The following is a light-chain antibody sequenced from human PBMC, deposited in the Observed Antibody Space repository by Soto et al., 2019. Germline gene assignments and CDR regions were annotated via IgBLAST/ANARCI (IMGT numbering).Light chain of an antibody. CDR2: EGS. J-gene: IGLJ2*01. Sequence: QSALTQPASVSGSPGQSITISCTGTSSDVGNNNLVSWYQQHPGKAPKLMIYEGSKRPSGVSNRFSGSKSGNTASLTISGLQAEDEADYHCCSFAGSSTSVVFGGGTKLTVL. CDR1: SSDVGNNNL. V-gene: IGLV2-23*01. CDR3: CSFAGSSTSVV.